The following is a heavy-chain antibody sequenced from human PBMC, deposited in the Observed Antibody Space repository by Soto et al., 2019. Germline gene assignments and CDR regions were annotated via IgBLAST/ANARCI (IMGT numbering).Heavy chain of an antibody. V-gene: IGHV3-33*01. CDR3: VISYCY. Sequence: QVQLVESGGGVVQPGRSLRLSCAASGFTFSSYGMHWVRQAPGKGLEWVAVIWYDGRNKYYADSVKGRFTISRDKSKNTLYLQTNSVRVEDTAVYYWVISYCYWGQGTLVTVSS. J-gene: IGHJ4*02. CDR2: IWYDGRNK. CDR1: GFTFSSYG. D-gene: IGHD5-18*01.